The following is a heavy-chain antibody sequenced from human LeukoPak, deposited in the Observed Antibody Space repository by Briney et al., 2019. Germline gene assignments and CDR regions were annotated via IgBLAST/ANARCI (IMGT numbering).Heavy chain of an antibody. CDR2: INPSGGST. CDR1: GYTFTSYY. D-gene: IGHD3-22*01. V-gene: IGHV1-46*01. CDR3: ARSRNYYDSTGYVDY. J-gene: IGHJ4*02. Sequence: ASVKVSCKASGYTFTSYYMHWVRQAPGQGLEWMGLINPSGGSTGYAQKFQGRVTMTRDTSTSTVYMELSSLRSEDTAVYYCARSRNYYDSTGYVDYWGQGTLVTVSS.